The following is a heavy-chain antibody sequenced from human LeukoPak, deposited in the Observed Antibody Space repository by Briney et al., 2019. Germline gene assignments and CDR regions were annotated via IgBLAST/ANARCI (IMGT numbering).Heavy chain of an antibody. J-gene: IGHJ4*02. CDR1: GYTLTELS. V-gene: IGHV1-24*01. D-gene: IGHD6-19*01. CDR3: AIILQRVAVADNFDY. Sequence: VKVSCTVSGYTLTELSIHWVRQAPGKGLEWMGGFDPEDGETIYAQKFQGRVTMTGDTSTDTAYMELSSLRSEDTAVYYCAIILQRVAVADNFDYWGQGTLVTVSS. CDR2: FDPEDGET.